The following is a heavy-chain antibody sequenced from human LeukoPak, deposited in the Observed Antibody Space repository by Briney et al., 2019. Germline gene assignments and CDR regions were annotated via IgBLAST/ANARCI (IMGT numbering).Heavy chain of an antibody. Sequence: ASVKVSCKASGYTFTSYGISWVRQAPGQGLEWMGWISAYNGNTNYAQKLQGRVTMTTDTSTSTAYMELSRLRSDDTAVYYCARGGSSSGWLISYYFDYWGQGTLVTVSS. CDR1: GYTFTSYG. V-gene: IGHV1-18*01. CDR3: ARGGSSSGWLISYYFDY. D-gene: IGHD6-19*01. CDR2: ISAYNGNT. J-gene: IGHJ4*02.